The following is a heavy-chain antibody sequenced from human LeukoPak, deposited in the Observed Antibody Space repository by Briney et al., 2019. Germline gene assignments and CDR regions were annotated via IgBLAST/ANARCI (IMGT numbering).Heavy chain of an antibody. Sequence: GGSLRLSCAASGFTFSGYWMHWVRQAPGKGLVWVSRINSDGSSTNYADSVKGRFTISRDNAKNTLYLQMNTLSAEDTAVYYCARGGTYSSGLPGSWGQGTLVTVSS. CDR2: INSDGSST. V-gene: IGHV3-74*01. CDR1: GFTFSGYW. J-gene: IGHJ5*02. D-gene: IGHD5-18*01. CDR3: ARGGTYSSGLPGS.